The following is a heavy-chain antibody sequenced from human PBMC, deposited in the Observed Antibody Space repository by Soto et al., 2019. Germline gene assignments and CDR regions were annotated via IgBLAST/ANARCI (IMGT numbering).Heavy chain of an antibody. V-gene: IGHV3-30*18. J-gene: IGHJ4*02. CDR1: GFTFSSYG. CDR2: ISYDGSNK. CDR3: AKPPMPIIAAAGTLFDY. D-gene: IGHD6-13*01. Sequence: QPGGSLRLSCAASGFTFSSYGMHWVRQAPGKGLEWVAVISYDGSNKYYADSVKGRFTISRDNSKNTLYLQMNSLRAEDTAVYYCAKPPMPIIAAAGTLFDYWGQGTLVTVSS.